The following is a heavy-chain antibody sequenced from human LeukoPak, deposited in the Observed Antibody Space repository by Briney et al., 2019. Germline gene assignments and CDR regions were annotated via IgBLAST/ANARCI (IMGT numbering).Heavy chain of an antibody. Sequence: SETLSLTCAVYGGSFSGYYWSWIRQPPGKGLEWIGEINHSGSTNYNPSLKSRVTISVDTSKNQFSLKLSSVTAADTAVYYCARVTRYCGGDCYLYYLDYWGQGTLVTVSS. V-gene: IGHV4-34*01. CDR3: ARVTRYCGGDCYLYYLDY. J-gene: IGHJ4*02. D-gene: IGHD2-21*02. CDR1: GGSFSGYY. CDR2: INHSGST.